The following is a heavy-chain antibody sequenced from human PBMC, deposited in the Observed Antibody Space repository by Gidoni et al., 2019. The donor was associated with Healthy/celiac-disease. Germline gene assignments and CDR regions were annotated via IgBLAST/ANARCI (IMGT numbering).Heavy chain of an antibody. V-gene: IGHV3-30*18. CDR2: ISYDGSNK. Sequence: QVQLVESGGGVVQPGRSLRLSCAASGFTFSSYGMHWVRQAPGKGLEWVAVISYDGSNKYYADSVKGRFTISRDNSKNTLYLQMNSLRAEDTAVYYCAKDQSPWLRYFDYWGQGTLVTVSS. CDR3: AKDQSPWLRYFDY. D-gene: IGHD6-19*01. J-gene: IGHJ4*02. CDR1: GFTFSSYG.